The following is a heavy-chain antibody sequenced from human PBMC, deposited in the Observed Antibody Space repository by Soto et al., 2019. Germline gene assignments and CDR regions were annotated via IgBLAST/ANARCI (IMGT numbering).Heavy chain of an antibody. J-gene: IGHJ6*03. CDR2: IGTAGDT. V-gene: IGHV3-13*01. Sequence: EVQLVESGGGLVQPGGSLRLSCAASGFTFSSYDMHWVRQATGKGLEWVSAIGTAGDTYYPGSVKGRFTISRENANNSLYLQMNSLRAGDTALYYCARGWLATGGSLSYMDVWGKGTTVTVSS. CDR1: GFTFSSYD. CDR3: ARGWLATGGSLSYMDV. D-gene: IGHD6-13*01.